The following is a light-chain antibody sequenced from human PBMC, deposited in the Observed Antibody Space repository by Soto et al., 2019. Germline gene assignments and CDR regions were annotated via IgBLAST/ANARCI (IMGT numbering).Light chain of an antibody. V-gene: IGLV1-40*01. CDR3: QSYDSSLSAL. J-gene: IGLJ2*01. Sequence: QAVLTQPPSVSGAPGRRVTISGTGTTSNIGAGYDVHWYHQLPGTAPKLLIYGNSNRPSGVPDRFSGSKSGTSASLAITGLQAEDEADYYCQSYDSSLSALFGGGTKVTVL. CDR1: TSNIGAGYD. CDR2: GNS.